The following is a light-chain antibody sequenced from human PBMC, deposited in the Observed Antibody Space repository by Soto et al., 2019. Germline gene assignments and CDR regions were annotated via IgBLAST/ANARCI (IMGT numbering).Light chain of an antibody. CDR3: CSYAGGSIYVL. J-gene: IGLJ2*01. CDR2: EVN. V-gene: IGLV2-23*02. CDR1: SGDVGNFNL. Sequence: QSALTQPASVSGSPGQSITISCTGTSGDVGNFNLVSWYQQHPGKAPNLMIYEVNKRPSGVSSRFSGSKSGNTASLTISGLTAENEADYYCCSYAGGSIYVLFGGGTKLTVL.